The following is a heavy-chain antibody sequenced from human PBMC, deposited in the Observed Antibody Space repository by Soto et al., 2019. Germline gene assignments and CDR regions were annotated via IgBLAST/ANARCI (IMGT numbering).Heavy chain of an antibody. J-gene: IGHJ6*02. CDR3: ARWRIAARLYGMDV. CDR2: IYYSGST. D-gene: IGHD6-6*01. CDR1: GGSISSGGYY. V-gene: IGHV4-31*03. Sequence: SETLSLTCTVSGGSISSGGYYWSWIRQHPGKGLEWIGYIYYSGSTYYNPSLKSRVTISVDTSKNQFSLKLSSVTAADTAVYYCARWRIAARLYGMDVWGQGTTVTVSS.